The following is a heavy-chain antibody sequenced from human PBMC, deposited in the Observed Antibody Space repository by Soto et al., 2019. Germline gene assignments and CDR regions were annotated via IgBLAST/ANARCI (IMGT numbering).Heavy chain of an antibody. D-gene: IGHD1-26*01. CDR1: GGSISSGGYY. J-gene: IGHJ4*02. Sequence: SETLSLTCTVSGGSISSGGYYWSWIRQHPGKGLEWIGYIYYSGSTYYNPSLKSRVTISVDTSKNQFSLKLSSVTAADTAVYYCARGSTWVYFDYWGQGTLVTVSS. V-gene: IGHV4-31*03. CDR3: ARGSTWVYFDY. CDR2: IYYSGST.